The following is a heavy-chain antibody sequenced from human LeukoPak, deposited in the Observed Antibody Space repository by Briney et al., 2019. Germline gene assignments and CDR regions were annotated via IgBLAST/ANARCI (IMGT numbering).Heavy chain of an antibody. D-gene: IGHD6-6*01. CDR2: IYYSGST. V-gene: IGHV4-59*01. J-gene: IGHJ6*03. CDR1: GGSISSYY. CDR3: ARCYSSSPYYYYYYMDV. Sequence: SETLSLTCTVSGGSISSYYWSWIRQPPGKGLEWIGYIYYSGSTNYNPSLKSRVTISVDTSKNQFSLKLSSVTAADTAAYYCARCYSSSPYYYYYYMDVWGKGTTVTVSS.